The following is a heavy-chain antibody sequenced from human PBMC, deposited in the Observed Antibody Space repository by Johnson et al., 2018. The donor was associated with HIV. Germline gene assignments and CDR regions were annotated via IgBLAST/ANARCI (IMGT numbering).Heavy chain of an antibody. Sequence: QVQLVESGGGVVQPGRSLRLSCAASGFTFSSYAMHWVRQAPGKGLEWVAVISYDGSNKYYRDSVKGRFTISRDNSKNTLYLQMNSLRADDTAVYYCARHPGGYSRDGFNIWGQGTMVTVSS. V-gene: IGHV3-30*04. CDR1: GFTFSSYA. J-gene: IGHJ3*02. D-gene: IGHD6-13*01. CDR2: ISYDGSNK. CDR3: ARHPGGYSRDGFNI.